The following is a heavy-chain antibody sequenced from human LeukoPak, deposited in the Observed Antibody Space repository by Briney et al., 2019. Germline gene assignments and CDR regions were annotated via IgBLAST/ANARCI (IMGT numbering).Heavy chain of an antibody. D-gene: IGHD3-16*01. CDR1: GGSFSGYY. CDR2: IYYSGST. CDR3: ARVAPGGINWFDP. Sequence: SETLSLTCAVYGGSFSGYYWSWIRQPPGKGLEWIGSIYYSGSTYYNPSLKSRVTISVDTSKNQFSLKLSSVTAADTAVYYCARVAPGGINWFDPWGQGTLVTVSS. V-gene: IGHV4-34*01. J-gene: IGHJ5*02.